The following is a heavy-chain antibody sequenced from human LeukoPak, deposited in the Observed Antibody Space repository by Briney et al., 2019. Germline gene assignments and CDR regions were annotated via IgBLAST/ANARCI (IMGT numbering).Heavy chain of an antibody. D-gene: IGHD3-3*01. V-gene: IGHV1-2*02. J-gene: IGHJ4*02. CDR1: GYTFPGYY. CDR3: ARGQYDFWSGYYYFDY. Sequence: GASVKVSCKASGYTFPGYYMHWVRQAPGQGLEWMGWINPNSGGTNYAQKFQGRVTMTRDTSISTAYMELSRLRSDDTAVYYCARGQYDFWSGYYYFDYWGQGTLVTVSS. CDR2: INPNSGGT.